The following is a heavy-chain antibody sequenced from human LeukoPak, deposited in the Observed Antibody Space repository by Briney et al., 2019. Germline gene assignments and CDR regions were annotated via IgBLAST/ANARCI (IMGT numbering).Heavy chain of an antibody. V-gene: IGHV3-7*05. Sequence: AGGSLRLSCAASGFTFVNYWMHWVRQAPGRGLECVANINQDGSEKNYVDSVKGRFTISRDNAKNSLYLQMNSLRAEDTAVYYCAREGNYIVFDYWGQGTLVTVSS. J-gene: IGHJ4*02. CDR1: GFTFVNYW. CDR3: AREGNYIVFDY. D-gene: IGHD1-7*01. CDR2: INQDGSEK.